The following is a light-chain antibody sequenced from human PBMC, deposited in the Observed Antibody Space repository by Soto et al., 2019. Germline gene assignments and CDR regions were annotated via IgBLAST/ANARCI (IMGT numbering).Light chain of an antibody. CDR3: QQRYSTLYT. Sequence: DIQMTQSPSSLSASVGDRVTITCRASQSISSYLNWYQQKPGKASKLLIYAASSLQSGVPSRFSGSGSGTDFTLTISSLQPEDFATYYCQQRYSTLYTFGQGTKLEIK. CDR1: QSISSY. V-gene: IGKV1-39*01. J-gene: IGKJ2*01. CDR2: AAS.